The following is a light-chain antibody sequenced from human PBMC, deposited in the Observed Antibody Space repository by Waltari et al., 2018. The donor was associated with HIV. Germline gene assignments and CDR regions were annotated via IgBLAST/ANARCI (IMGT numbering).Light chain of an antibody. CDR1: SSDVGGYNY. Sequence: QSALTQPRSVSGSPGQSVTISCTGTSSDVGGYNYVSWYQQHPGKAPKLMIYDVSKRPSGVHDRFSGSKSGNTASLTISGLQAEDEADFYCCSYAGDYTFRFGGGTKLTVL. CDR3: CSYAGDYTFR. CDR2: DVS. J-gene: IGLJ3*02. V-gene: IGLV2-11*01.